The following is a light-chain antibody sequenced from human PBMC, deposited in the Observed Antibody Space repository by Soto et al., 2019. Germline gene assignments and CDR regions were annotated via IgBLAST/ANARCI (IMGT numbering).Light chain of an antibody. CDR2: DVS. V-gene: IGKV1-5*01. CDR1: QSFGSW. CDR3: QQYNITPIT. J-gene: IGKJ2*01. Sequence: DIRMTQSPSTLSASVGDRVTITCRASQSFGSWLAWYQQKPGKAPKLLIYDVSSLEDGVPGSISGSGYGTEFTLTISILQPNVYATYYCQQYNITPITFGQGTKVDIK.